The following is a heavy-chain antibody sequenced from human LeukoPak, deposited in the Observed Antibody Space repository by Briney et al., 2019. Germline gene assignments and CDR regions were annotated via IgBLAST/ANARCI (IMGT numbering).Heavy chain of an antibody. CDR2: IKEDGSEE. Sequence: GGSLRLSCAASGFMFSTYWMSWVRQAPGKGLEWVANIKEDGSEENYLDSVKGRFTISRDNAKNSLYLQMNSLRAEDTAVYYCVYQDPSSLLDYWGQGTLVTVSS. D-gene: IGHD6-19*01. J-gene: IGHJ4*02. CDR3: VYQDPSSLLDY. CDR1: GFMFSTYW. V-gene: IGHV3-7*01.